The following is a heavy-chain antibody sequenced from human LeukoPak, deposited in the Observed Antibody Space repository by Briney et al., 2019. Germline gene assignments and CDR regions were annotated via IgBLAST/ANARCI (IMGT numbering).Heavy chain of an antibody. CDR3: ASSLNPLRYFDWLLSNGMDV. V-gene: IGHV3-21*01. CDR2: ISSSSSYI. J-gene: IGHJ6*02. Sequence: GGSLRLSCAASGFTFSSYSMNWVRQAPGKGLEWVSSISSSSSYIYYADSVKGRFTISRGNAKNSLYLQMNSLRAEDTAVYYCASSLNPLRYFDWLLSNGMDVWGQGTTVTVSS. D-gene: IGHD3-9*01. CDR1: GFTFSSYS.